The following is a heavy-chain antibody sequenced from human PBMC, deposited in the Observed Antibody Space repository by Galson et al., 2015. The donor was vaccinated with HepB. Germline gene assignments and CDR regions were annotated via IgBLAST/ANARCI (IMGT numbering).Heavy chain of an antibody. Sequence: SLRLSCAASGFTFSSYDMHWVRQATGKGLEWVSAIGTAGDTYYPGSVKGRFTISRENAKNSLYLQMNSLRAGDTAVYYCARSPVVVPHQSGYYYGTDVWGQGTTVTVSS. CDR2: IGTAGDT. D-gene: IGHD2-2*01. V-gene: IGHV3-13*01. CDR1: GFTFSSYD. J-gene: IGHJ6*02. CDR3: ARSPVVVPHQSGYYYGTDV.